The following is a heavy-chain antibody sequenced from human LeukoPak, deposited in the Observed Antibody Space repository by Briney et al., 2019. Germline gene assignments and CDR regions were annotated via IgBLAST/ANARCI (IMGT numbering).Heavy chain of an antibody. D-gene: IGHD1-1*01. CDR2: ISSSGSTI. CDR3: ARDPHDNWNDLDY. J-gene: IGHJ4*02. CDR1: GFTFSSYE. Sequence: PGGSLRLSCAASGFTFSSYEMNWVRQAPGKGLEWVSYISSSGSTIYYADSVKGRFTISRDNAKHSLYLQMDSLIAEDTAVYYCARDPHDNWNDLDYWGQGTLVTVSS. V-gene: IGHV3-48*03.